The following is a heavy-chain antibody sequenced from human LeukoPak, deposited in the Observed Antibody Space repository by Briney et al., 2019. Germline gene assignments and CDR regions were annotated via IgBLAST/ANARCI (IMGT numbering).Heavy chain of an antibody. Sequence: GESLKISCKGSGYIFTNYWIGWVRQMPGKGLEWMGIIYPGDSDTRYSPSFQGQVTISADKSISTAYLQWSSLKASDTAIYYCARPTSSCSGGSCYSGFDYWGQGTLVTVSS. CDR3: ARPTSSCSGGSCYSGFDY. CDR1: GYIFTNYW. V-gene: IGHV5-51*01. J-gene: IGHJ4*02. D-gene: IGHD2-15*01. CDR2: IYPGDSDT.